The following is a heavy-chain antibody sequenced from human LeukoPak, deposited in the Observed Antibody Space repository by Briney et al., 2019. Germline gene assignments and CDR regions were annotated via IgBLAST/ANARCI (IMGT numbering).Heavy chain of an antibody. J-gene: IGHJ3*02. Sequence: ASVKVSCKASGYTFTSYGISWVRQAPGQGLEWMGWISAYYGNKNYAQKPQGRVTMTTDTSPRTPHTELWSLRTDNTPVYYCARVSSRYFDWSPLGAFDIWGQGTMVTVSS. D-gene: IGHD3-9*01. V-gene: IGHV1-18*01. CDR2: ISAYYGNK. CDR3: ARVSSRYFDWSPLGAFDI. CDR1: GYTFTSYG.